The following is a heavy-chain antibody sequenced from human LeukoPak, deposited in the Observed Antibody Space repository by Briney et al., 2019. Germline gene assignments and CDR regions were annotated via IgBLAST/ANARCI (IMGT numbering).Heavy chain of an antibody. CDR1: GFTFSSYS. CDR2: ISSSSSTI. Sequence: PGGSLRLSCAASGFTFSSYSVNWVRQAPGKGLEWVSYISSSSSTIYYADSVKGRFTISRDNAKKSLYLQMNSLRAEDTAVYYCARDRKGALLWFGISRWYFDLWGRGTLVTVSS. J-gene: IGHJ2*01. V-gene: IGHV3-48*01. D-gene: IGHD3-10*01. CDR3: ARDRKGALLWFGISRWYFDL.